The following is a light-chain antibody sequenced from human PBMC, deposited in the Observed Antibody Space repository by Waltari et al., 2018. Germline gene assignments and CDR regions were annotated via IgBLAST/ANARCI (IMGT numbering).Light chain of an antibody. CDR3: QQYFSLPYT. CDR1: QNRLYSINNKNY. Sequence: DIVMTQSPDSLQSSLGERATITCKTSQNRLYSINNKNYLAWYQQKPGQSPRLLFYWASIPDSGVPDRFSGSGSGTEFTLTISSLQASDVAVYFCQQYFSLPYTFGPGTKVDIK. J-gene: IGKJ3*01. V-gene: IGKV4-1*01. CDR2: WAS.